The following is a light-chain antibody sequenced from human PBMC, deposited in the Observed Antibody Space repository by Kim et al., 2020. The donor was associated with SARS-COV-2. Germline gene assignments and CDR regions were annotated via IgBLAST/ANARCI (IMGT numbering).Light chain of an antibody. V-gene: IGLV2-11*03. Sequence: GQSVTISCTGTRSNIGDFSFVSWYQQHPGNAPKLMISDVTKRPSGVPPRFSGSKSGNTASLTITGLEAEDEADYYCCSYAGGHTFLFGGGTQLTVL. J-gene: IGLJ2*01. CDR1: RSNIGDFSF. CDR2: DVT. CDR3: CSYAGGHTFL.